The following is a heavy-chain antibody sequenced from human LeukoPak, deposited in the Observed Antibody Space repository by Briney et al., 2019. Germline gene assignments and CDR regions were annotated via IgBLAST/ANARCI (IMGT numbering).Heavy chain of an antibody. D-gene: IGHD1-14*01. CDR1: GGSISGYY. CDR2: IYYSGST. CDR3: ARHEWNQTPFDY. V-gene: IGHV4-59*08. J-gene: IGHJ4*02. Sequence: PSETLSLTCTVSGGSISGYYWSWIRQPPGKGLEWIGYIYYSGSTNYNPSLKSRVTISVDTSKNQFSLKLSSVTAADTAVYYCARHEWNQTPFDYWGQGTLVTVSS.